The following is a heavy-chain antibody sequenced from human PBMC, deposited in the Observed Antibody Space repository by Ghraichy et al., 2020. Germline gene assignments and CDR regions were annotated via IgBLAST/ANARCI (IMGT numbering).Heavy chain of an antibody. D-gene: IGHD6-13*01. Sequence: ASVKVSCKASGYTFTSYYMHWVRQAPGQGLEWMGIINPSGGSTSYAQKFQGRVTMTRDTSTSTVYMELSSLRSEDTAVYYCARDQGQQLVPYYYMDVWDKGTTVTVSS. CDR3: ARDQGQQLVPYYYMDV. J-gene: IGHJ6*03. V-gene: IGHV1-46*01. CDR1: GYTFTSYY. CDR2: INPSGGST.